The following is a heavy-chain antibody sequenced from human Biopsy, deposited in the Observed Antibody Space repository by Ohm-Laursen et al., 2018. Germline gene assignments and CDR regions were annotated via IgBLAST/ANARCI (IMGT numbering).Heavy chain of an antibody. D-gene: IGHD3-3*01. V-gene: IGHV1-18*04. J-gene: IGHJ3*02. CDR2: ISTYNDDT. CDR1: GYTFTAYG. CDR3: ARDPGYDFWSGSDPFDI. Sequence: ASVKVSCKASGYTFTAYGISWVRQAPGQGLEWMGWISTYNDDTNIAQKFQGRVSMNTDTSTRTAYMELRSLRSGDTAIYFCARDPGYDFWSGSDPFDIWGQGTLVTVS.